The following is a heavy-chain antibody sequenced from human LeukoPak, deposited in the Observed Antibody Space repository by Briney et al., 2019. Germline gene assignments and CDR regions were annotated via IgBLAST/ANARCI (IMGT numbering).Heavy chain of an antibody. CDR1: GFTFSSYG. Sequence: GGSLRLSCAASGFTFSSYGMHWVRQAPGKGLEWVAVISYDGSNKYYADSVKGRFTISRDNSKNTLYLQMNSLRAEDTAVYYCARETASPFVGSYYYFDYWGQGTLVTVSS. CDR3: ARETASPFVGSYYYFDY. V-gene: IGHV3-30*19. CDR2: ISYDGSNK. D-gene: IGHD3-10*01. J-gene: IGHJ4*02.